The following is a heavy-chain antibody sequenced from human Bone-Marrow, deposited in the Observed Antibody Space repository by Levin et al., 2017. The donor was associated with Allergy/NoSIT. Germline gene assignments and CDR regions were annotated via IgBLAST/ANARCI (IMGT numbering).Heavy chain of an antibody. J-gene: IGHJ6*03. CDR2: IHYSGSI. V-gene: IGHV4-30-4*01. Sequence: SETLSLTCTVSGASMNDNDFYWSWIRQSPGKGLEWIGYIHYSGSISYNPSLNSRLTISLDTSINQFSLWVTSVTAADTAMYYCARALFLKNYYGSGSYKNPHYMDVWGKGTTVTVSS. D-gene: IGHD3-10*01. CDR3: ARALFLKNYYGSGSYKNPHYMDV. CDR1: GASMNDNDFY.